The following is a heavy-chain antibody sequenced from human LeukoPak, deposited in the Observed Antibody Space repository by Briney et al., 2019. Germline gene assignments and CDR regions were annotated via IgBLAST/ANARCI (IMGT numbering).Heavy chain of an antibody. D-gene: IGHD2-2*01. V-gene: IGHV3-23*01. CDR1: GFTFSSYA. CDR3: AKEACSSTSCPPYFDY. Sequence: GGSLRLSCAASGFTFSSYAMSWLRQAPGKGLEWVSAISGSGGSTYYADSVKGRFTISRDNSKNTLYLQMNSLRAQDTAVYYCAKEACSSTSCPPYFDYWGQGTLVTVSS. J-gene: IGHJ4*02. CDR2: ISGSGGST.